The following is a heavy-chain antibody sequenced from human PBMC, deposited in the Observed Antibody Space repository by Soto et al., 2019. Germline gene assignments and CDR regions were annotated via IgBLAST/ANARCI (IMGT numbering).Heavy chain of an antibody. CDR3: ARQGRDGHNQGYGMDV. J-gene: IGHJ6*02. V-gene: IGHV5-51*01. CDR2: IHPGDSEI. CDR1: GYIFNNYW. D-gene: IGHD2-15*01. Sequence: GESLKISCKGSGYIFNNYWIAWVRQMPGKGLEWMGIIHPGDSEIRYSPSFQGQVTISADKSISTAYLQWSSLKASDTAMYYCARQGRDGHNQGYGMDVWGQGTTVTVSS.